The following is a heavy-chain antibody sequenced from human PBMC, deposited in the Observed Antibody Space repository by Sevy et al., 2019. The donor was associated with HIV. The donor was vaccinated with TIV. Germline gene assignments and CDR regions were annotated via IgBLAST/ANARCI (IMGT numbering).Heavy chain of an antibody. CDR3: TRGLATADTPEYYFDY. D-gene: IGHD5-12*01. V-gene: IGHV3-49*03. CDR1: GFTFGDYA. J-gene: IGHJ4*02. CDR2: IRRNSHEPYGGTT. Sequence: GGSLRLSCTSSGFTFGDYAMSWFRQAPGKGLEWVAFIRRNSHEPYGGTTEYAASVKGRFTISREDSKSIAYLQMNSLKTEDTAVYYCTRGLATADTPEYYFDYWGQGILVTVSS.